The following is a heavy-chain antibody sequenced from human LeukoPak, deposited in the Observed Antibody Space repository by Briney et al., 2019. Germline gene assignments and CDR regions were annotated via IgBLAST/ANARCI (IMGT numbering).Heavy chain of an antibody. CDR1: GGSISSYY. CDR3: ARESSAGNDAFDI. D-gene: IGHD4-23*01. CDR2: IYYSGST. Sequence: PSETLSLTCTVSGGSISSYYWSWIRQPPGKGLEWIGYIYYSGSTYYNPSLKSRVTISVDTSKNQFSLKLSSVTAADTAVYYCARESSAGNDAFDIWGQGTMVTVSS. V-gene: IGHV4-59*12. J-gene: IGHJ3*02.